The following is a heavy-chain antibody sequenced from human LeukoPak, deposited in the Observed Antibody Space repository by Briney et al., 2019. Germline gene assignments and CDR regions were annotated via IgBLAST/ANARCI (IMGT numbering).Heavy chain of an antibody. CDR3: ASLALLKRLWFGELLKDY. Sequence: GGSLRLSCAASGFTFSSYEMNWVRQAPGKGLEWVSYISSSGSTIYYADSVKGRFTISRDNAKNSLYLQMNSLRAEDTAVYYCASLALLKRLWFGELLKDYWGQGTLVTVSS. J-gene: IGHJ4*02. CDR1: GFTFSSYE. CDR2: ISSSGSTI. D-gene: IGHD3-10*01. V-gene: IGHV3-48*03.